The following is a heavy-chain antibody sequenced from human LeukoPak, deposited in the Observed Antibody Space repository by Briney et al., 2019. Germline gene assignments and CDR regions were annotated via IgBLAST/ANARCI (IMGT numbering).Heavy chain of an antibody. D-gene: IGHD5-18*01. J-gene: IGHJ4*02. CDR1: GFTFSNYE. CDR2: ISSSGSTI. CDR3: ARDDSYGLDY. Sequence: GGSLRLSCAASGFTFSNYEMNWVRQVPGKGLEWVSYISSSGSTIYYADSVKGRFTISRDNAKNSLYLQMNSLRAEDTAVYYCARDDSYGLDYWGQGTLVSVSS. V-gene: IGHV3-48*03.